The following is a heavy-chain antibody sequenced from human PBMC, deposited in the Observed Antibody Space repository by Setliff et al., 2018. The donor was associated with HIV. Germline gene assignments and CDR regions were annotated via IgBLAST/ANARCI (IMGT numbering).Heavy chain of an antibody. CDR3: ARDSPYGGNSGAFDI. CDR2: FNPSGGTT. V-gene: IGHV1-46*01. D-gene: IGHD2-21*02. Sequence: ASVKVSCKASGYIVTTYYIHWVRQAPGQGLEWMGIFNPSGGTTTYAQTFQGRVTMTRDTSTSTVCMELSSLRSEDTAVYYCARDSPYGGNSGAFDIWGQGTMVTVSS. J-gene: IGHJ3*02. CDR1: GYIVTTYY.